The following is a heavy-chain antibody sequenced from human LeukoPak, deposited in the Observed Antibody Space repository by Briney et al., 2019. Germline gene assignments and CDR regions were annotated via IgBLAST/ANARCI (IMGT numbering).Heavy chain of an antibody. Sequence: SETLSLTCTASGYSISSDYYWAWIRQPPGKGLEWIGSIYHSGSTYYNPSLKSRVTLSVDTSKKQFSLKLRSVTAADTAVYYCARDRGYCDGGSCYIFDSWGQGTLVTVSS. CDR3: ARDRGYCDGGSCYIFDS. CDR1: GYSISSDYY. D-gene: IGHD2-15*01. V-gene: IGHV4-38-2*02. CDR2: IYHSGST. J-gene: IGHJ4*02.